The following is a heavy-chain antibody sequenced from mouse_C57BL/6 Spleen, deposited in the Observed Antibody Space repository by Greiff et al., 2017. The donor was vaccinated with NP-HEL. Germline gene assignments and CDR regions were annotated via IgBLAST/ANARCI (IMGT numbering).Heavy chain of an antibody. CDR2: INPGSGGT. CDR1: GYAFTNYL. CDR3: ARNYGNYYAMDY. J-gene: IGHJ4*01. Sequence: QVQLQQSGAELVRPGTSVKVSCKASGYAFTNYLIEWVKQRPGQGLEWIGVINPGSGGTNYNEKFKGKVTLTADKSSSTAYMQLSSLTSEDSAVYFCARNYGNYYAMDYWGQGTSVTVAS. D-gene: IGHD2-1*01. V-gene: IGHV1-54*01.